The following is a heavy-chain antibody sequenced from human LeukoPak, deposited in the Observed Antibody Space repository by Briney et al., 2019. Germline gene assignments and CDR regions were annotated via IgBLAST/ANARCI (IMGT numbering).Heavy chain of an antibody. CDR2: IVVGSGNT. V-gene: IGHV1-58*02. J-gene: IGHJ4*02. CDR1: GFTFTSSA. CDR3: AANPYYYDSSGYLDY. D-gene: IGHD3-22*01. Sequence: SVKVSCKASGFTFTSSAMQWVRQARGQRLEWIGWIVVGSGNTNYAQKFQERVTITRDMSTSTAYMELSSLRSEDTAVYYCAANPYYYDSSGYLDYWGQGTLVSVSS.